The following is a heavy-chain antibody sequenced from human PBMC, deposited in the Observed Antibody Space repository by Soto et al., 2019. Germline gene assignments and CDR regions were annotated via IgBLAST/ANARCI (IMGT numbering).Heavy chain of an antibody. V-gene: IGHV4-39*01. CDR2: IYYSGST. Sequence: QLQLQESGPGLVKPSETLSLTCTVSGGSISSSSYYWGWIRQPPGKGLEWIGSIYYSGSTYYNPSLKSRVTISVDTSKNQFSLKLSSVTAADTAVYCCARSTLYGDYVGFDYWGQGTLVTVSS. J-gene: IGHJ4*02. CDR1: GGSISSSSYY. CDR3: ARSTLYGDYVGFDY. D-gene: IGHD4-17*01.